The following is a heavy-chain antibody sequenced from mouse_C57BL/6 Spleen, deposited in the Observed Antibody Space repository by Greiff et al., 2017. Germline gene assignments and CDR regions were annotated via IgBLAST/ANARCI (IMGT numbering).Heavy chain of an antibody. CDR2: IDPNSGGT. V-gene: IGHV1-72*01. J-gene: IGHJ3*01. D-gene: IGHD3-2*02. Sequence: QVQLQQPGAELVKPGASVKLSCKASGYTFTSYWMHWVKQRPGRGLEWIGRIDPNSGGTKYTEKFKSKATLTVDKPSSTAYMQLSILTSEDSAVYYCADSSGFAWFAYWGQGTLVTVSA. CDR1: GYTFTSYW. CDR3: ADSSGFAWFAY.